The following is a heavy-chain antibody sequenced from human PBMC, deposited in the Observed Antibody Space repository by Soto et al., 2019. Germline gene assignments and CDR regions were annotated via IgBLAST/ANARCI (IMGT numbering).Heavy chain of an antibody. J-gene: IGHJ6*01. D-gene: IGHD5-18*01. Sequence: PGGSLRLYCAASGFTVSINGMTGVRQDPGKGLEWVAVISYDGSNKYYADSVKGRFTISRGNSKNTLYLQMNSLRAEDTAVYYCAKDGGYSYGSIGLPYGMDVWGQGTTVTVSS. CDR2: ISYDGSNK. CDR1: GFTVSING. V-gene: IGHV3-30*18. CDR3: AKDGGYSYGSIGLPYGMDV.